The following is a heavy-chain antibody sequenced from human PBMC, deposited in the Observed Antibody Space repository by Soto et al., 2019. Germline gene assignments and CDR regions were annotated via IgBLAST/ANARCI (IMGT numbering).Heavy chain of an antibody. V-gene: IGHV3-30-3*01. CDR3: ARDKFYYDSSGFPSYYYYGMDV. CDR2: ISFDGSNQ. CDR1: GFTFRSYA. D-gene: IGHD3-22*01. Sequence: PGGSLRLSCAASGFTFRSYAMHWVRQAPGKGLEWVAVISFDGSNQYYADSVKGRCTISRDNSKNTLYLQMNSLRAEDTAVYYCARDKFYYDSSGFPSYYYYGMDVWGQGTTVTVSS. J-gene: IGHJ6*02.